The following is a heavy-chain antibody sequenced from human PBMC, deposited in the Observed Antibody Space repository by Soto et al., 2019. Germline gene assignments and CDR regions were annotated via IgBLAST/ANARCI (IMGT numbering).Heavy chain of an antibody. CDR1: GFTFSNAW. D-gene: IGHD2-2*01. V-gene: IGHV3-15*01. CDR2: IKSKTDGGTT. CDR3: TTEGPYCSSTSCYFYYGMDV. Sequence: EVQLVESGGGLVKPGGSLRLSCAASGFTFSNAWMSWVRQAPGKGLEWVGRIKSKTDGGTTDYAAPVKGRFTISRDDSKNTLYLQMNSLKTEDTAVYYCTTEGPYCSSTSCYFYYGMDVWGQGTTVTVSS. J-gene: IGHJ6*02.